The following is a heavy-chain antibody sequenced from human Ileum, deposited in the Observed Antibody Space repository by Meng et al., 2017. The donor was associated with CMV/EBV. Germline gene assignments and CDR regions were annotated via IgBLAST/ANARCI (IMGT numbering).Heavy chain of an antibody. J-gene: IGHJ5*02. Sequence: QWPLWASAPRLLPPSRTPSLTCCVTGGSLTSYSWTWLRQPAEKGLEWIGRIHPTGTTDDNPSRRSRVSMSLDKSKNQFSLKLASVPAADTAVYYCARAAARGVPVNLWGQGTLVTVSS. CDR1: GGSLTSYS. CDR2: IHPTGTT. D-gene: IGHD3-10*01. CDR3: ARAAARGVPVNL. V-gene: IGHV4-4*07.